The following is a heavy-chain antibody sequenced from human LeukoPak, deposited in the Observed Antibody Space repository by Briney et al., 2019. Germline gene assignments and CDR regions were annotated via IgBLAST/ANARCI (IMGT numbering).Heavy chain of an antibody. CDR2: INHSGST. D-gene: IGHD5-12*01. CDR3: ARGRWLRYYYYYMDV. V-gene: IGHV4-34*01. J-gene: IGHJ6*03. CDR1: GGSFSGYY. Sequence: SETLSLTCAVYGGSFSGYYWSWIRQPPGKGLEWIGEINHSGSTNYNPSLKSRVTISVDTSKNQFSLKLSSVTAADTAVYYCARGRWLRYYYYYMDVWGKGTTVTVSS.